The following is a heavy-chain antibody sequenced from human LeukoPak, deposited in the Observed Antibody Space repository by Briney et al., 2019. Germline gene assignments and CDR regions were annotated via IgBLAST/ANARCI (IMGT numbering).Heavy chain of an antibody. V-gene: IGHV3-33*06. CDR3: AKVQAASSGWYFDY. D-gene: IGHD6-19*01. CDR2: MWDDESNK. CDR1: GLTFSSHG. Sequence: GRSLRLSCAASGLTFSSHGMHWVRQAPGKGLEWVAVMWDDESNKYYADSVKGRFTISRDNSKNTLYLQTNSLRAEDTAVYYCAKVQAASSGWYFDYWGQGTLVTVSS. J-gene: IGHJ4*02.